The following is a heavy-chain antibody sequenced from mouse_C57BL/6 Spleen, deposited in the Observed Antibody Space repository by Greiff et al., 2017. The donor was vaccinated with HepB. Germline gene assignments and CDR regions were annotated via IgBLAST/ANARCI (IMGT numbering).Heavy chain of an antibody. V-gene: IGHV1-55*01. Sequence: QVQLKQPGAELVKPGASVKMSCKASGYTFTSYWITWVKQRPGQGLEWIGDIYPGSGSTNYNEKFKSKATLTVDTSSSTADMPLSSLQSEDSAVYYCARYYDGYYSFAYWGQGTLVTVSA. J-gene: IGHJ3*01. CDR1: GYTFTSYW. D-gene: IGHD2-3*01. CDR2: IYPGSGST. CDR3: ARYYDGYYSFAY.